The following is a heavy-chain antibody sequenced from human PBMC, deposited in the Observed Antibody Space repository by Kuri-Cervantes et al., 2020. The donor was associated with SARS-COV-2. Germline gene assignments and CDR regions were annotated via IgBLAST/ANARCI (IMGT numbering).Heavy chain of an antibody. J-gene: IGHJ4*02. CDR1: GGSFSGYY. V-gene: IGHV4-34*01. D-gene: IGHD3-22*01. CDR2: INHSGST. Sequence: SETLSLTCAVYGGSFSGYYWSWIRQPPGKGLEWIGEINHSGSTNYNPSLKSRVTISVDTSKNQFSLKLSSVTAADTAVYYCARAPHYYDYYDSSGYYGDYWGQGTLVTVSS. CDR3: ARAPHYYDYYDSSGYYGDY.